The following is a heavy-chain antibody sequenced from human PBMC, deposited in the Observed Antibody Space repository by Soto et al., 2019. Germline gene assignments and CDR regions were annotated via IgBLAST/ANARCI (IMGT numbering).Heavy chain of an antibody. D-gene: IGHD6-25*01. V-gene: IGHV3-23*01. CDR2: IIGSGSKT. CDR1: GFTFSNYA. Sequence: SLRLSCEASGFTFSNYAMGWFRQAPGKMLEWVSYIIGSGSKTYYANSVKGRFTIFRDNSKNILFLQMNSLRAGDKAVYYCVRDMTRMSKVARGFWGHRTLVTVYS. J-gene: IGHJ4*01. CDR3: VRDMTRMSKVARGF.